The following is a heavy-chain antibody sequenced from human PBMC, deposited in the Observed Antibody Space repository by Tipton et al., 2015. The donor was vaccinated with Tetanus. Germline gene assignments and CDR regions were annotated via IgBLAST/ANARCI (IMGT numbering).Heavy chain of an antibody. V-gene: IGHV3-30*16. D-gene: IGHD4-23*01. CDR3: ARDGSYGGTLISDY. J-gene: IGHJ4*02. Sequence: PLRLSCVGSGFTFGHHALHWVRQAPGKGLEWVAVISFDGSEHFYADSVKGRLTMSRDNSKSTMNFQLNSLTPEDTAVYYCARDGSYGGTLISDYWGQGTQVTVSS. CDR1: GFTFGHHA. CDR2: ISFDGSEH.